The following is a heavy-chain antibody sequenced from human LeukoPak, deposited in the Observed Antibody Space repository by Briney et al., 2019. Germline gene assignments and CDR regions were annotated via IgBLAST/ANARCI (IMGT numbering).Heavy chain of an antibody. D-gene: IGHD6-19*01. CDR3: PRSTYTSGLVDS. CDR2: NNPNSGDK. Sequence: GASVTVSCKSSAYTFTGYYIYWVRQAPGQGLEWMGWNNPNSGDKNYAQKFQGRVTMTRDTSISTSYMELSSLRSDDTAVFYCPRSTYTSGLVDSWGQGTLSPSP. CDR1: AYTFTGYY. V-gene: IGHV1-2*02. J-gene: IGHJ4*02.